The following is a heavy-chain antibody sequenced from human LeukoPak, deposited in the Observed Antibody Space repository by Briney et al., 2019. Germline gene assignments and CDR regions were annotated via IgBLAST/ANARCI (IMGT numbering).Heavy chain of an antibody. CDR1: GGSISSSSYY. J-gene: IGHJ4*02. D-gene: IGHD3-10*01. CDR3: ARLPMVRGVIIGPHFDY. Sequence: SETLSLTCTVSGGSISSSSYYWGWIRQPPGKGLEWIGNIYYSGSTYYNPSLKSRVTISVDTSKNQFSLKLSSVTAADTAVYYCARLPMVRGVIIGPHFDYWGQGTLVTVSS. V-gene: IGHV4-39*01. CDR2: IYYSGST.